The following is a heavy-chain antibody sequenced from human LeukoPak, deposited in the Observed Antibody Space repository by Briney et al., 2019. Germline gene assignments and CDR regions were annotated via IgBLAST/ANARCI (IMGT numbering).Heavy chain of an antibody. Sequence: ASVKVSCKASGYTFTNYGINWVRQAPGQGLEWMGWISALNGYTNYAQSFQDRVSMTVDTSATTVYLDLRSLRSDDTAVYWCARVIRTPYVVVVTAFDALDLWGQGTVVTVSS. CDR2: ISALNGYT. J-gene: IGHJ3*01. CDR3: ARVIRTPYVVVVTAFDALDL. D-gene: IGHD2-21*02. CDR1: GYTFTNYG. V-gene: IGHV1-18*01.